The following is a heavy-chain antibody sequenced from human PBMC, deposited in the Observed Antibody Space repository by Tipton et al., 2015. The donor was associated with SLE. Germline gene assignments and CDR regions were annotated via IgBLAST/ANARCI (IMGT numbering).Heavy chain of an antibody. D-gene: IGHD4-17*01. CDR1: GFTFSSYG. CDR3: ARRAVTNNWYFDL. V-gene: IGHV3-33*01. J-gene: IGHJ2*01. Sequence: RSLRLSCAASGFTFSSYGMHWVRQAPGKGLEWVAVIWYDGSKKYYTDSVKGRFTISRDNSKDTLYLQLNGLRPEDTALYFCARRAVTNNWYFDLWGRGTLVTVSS. CDR2: IWYDGSKK.